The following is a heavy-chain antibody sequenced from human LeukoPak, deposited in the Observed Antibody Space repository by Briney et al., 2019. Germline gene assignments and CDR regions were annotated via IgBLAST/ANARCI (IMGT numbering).Heavy chain of an antibody. J-gene: IGHJ1*01. D-gene: IGHD2-2*01. CDR1: GGSFSGYY. V-gene: IGHV4-34*01. CDR3: ARVRKYCSSTSCYHQSFQH. CDR2: INHSGST. Sequence: SETLSLTCAVYGGSFSGYYWSWIRQPPGKGLEWIGEINHSGSTNYNPSLKSRVTISVDTSKNQFSPKLSSVTAADTAVYYCARVRKYCSSTSCYHQSFQHWGQGTLVTVSS.